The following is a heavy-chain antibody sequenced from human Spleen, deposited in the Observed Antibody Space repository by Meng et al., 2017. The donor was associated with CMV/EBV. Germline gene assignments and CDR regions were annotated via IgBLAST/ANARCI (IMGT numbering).Heavy chain of an antibody. D-gene: IGHD2-2*01. Sequence: GGSLRLSCAASGFTFNDYGMPWVRQAPGKGLEWVAFIRYDGRNEYTAESVKGRFTISRDDSKNTLYLQMNSLRGEDTAVYYCAKDRDDCSRSSCYHYYGMDVWGLGTTVTVSS. V-gene: IGHV3-30*02. J-gene: IGHJ6*02. CDR1: GFTFNDYG. CDR2: IRYDGRNE. CDR3: AKDRDDCSRSSCYHYYGMDV.